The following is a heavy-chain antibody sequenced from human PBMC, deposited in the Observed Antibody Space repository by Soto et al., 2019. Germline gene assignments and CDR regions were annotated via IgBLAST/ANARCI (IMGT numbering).Heavy chain of an antibody. V-gene: IGHV3-48*02. Sequence: GGSLRLSCEASGFTFGVYTMHWVRQAPGKGLEWISSISSTSTSIFYADSVKGRFTISRDNAKNTPYLEMNSLRDEDTAVYFCARDGYSTSSDWPWFDPWGPGTLVTVSS. CDR2: ISSTSTSI. D-gene: IGHD2-21*01. CDR3: ARDGYSTSSDWPWFDP. CDR1: GFTFGVYT. J-gene: IGHJ5*02.